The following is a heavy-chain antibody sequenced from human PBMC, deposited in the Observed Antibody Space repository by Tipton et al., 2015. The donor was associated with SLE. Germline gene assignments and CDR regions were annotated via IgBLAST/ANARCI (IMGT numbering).Heavy chain of an antibody. J-gene: IGHJ1*01. Sequence: LSLTCTVSGGSIRSSSSYWGWIRQPPGKGLEWIGSIFYSGSTSYNPSLKSRVTISVDTSKNQFSLKLSSVTAADTAVYYCARHGPQWLTPAEYFQYWGQGTLITVSS. D-gene: IGHD6-19*01. V-gene: IGHV4-39*07. CDR1: GGSIRSSSSY. CDR3: ARHGPQWLTPAEYFQY. CDR2: IFYSGST.